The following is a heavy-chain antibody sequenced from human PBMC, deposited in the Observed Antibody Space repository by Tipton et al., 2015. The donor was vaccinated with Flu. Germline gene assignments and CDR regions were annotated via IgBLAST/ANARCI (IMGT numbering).Heavy chain of an antibody. CDR3: ARDLRWELHAFDL. CDR1: GDSIRSSNYY. D-gene: IGHD1-26*01. CDR2: TFHSGNT. V-gene: IGHV4-39*07. Sequence: LRLSCGVSGDSIRSSNYYWGWIRQPPGKGLEWIGNTFHSGNTYLNPSLKSRVTISIDTSRNQFSLKVSSVTAADTAVYYCARDLRWELHAFDLWGQGTMVTVSS. J-gene: IGHJ3*01.